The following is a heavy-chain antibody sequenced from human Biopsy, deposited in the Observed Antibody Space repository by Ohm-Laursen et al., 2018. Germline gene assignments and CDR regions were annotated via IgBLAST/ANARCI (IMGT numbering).Heavy chain of an antibody. D-gene: IGHD3-3*01. V-gene: IGHV1-2*02. CDR3: ARDLLEWSLPS. CDR2: IYPNSGDT. J-gene: IGHJ4*02. Sequence: VSPVKVSCKASGDAFLGYYLHWVRQAPGQGLEWMGSIYPNSGDTDFAQKFQGRVSMTRDTSVSTAYLELSSLRSDDTAIYYCARDLLEWSLPSWGQGTLVTVSS. CDR1: GDAFLGYY.